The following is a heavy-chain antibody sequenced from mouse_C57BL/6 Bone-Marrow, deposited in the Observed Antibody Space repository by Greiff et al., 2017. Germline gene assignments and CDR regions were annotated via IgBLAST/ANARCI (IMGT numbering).Heavy chain of an antibody. Sequence: EVQLQQSGPELVKPGASVKIPCKASGYTFTDYNMDWVKQSHGKSLEWIGDINPNNGGTIYNQKFKGKATLTVDKSSSTAYIELRSLTSEDTAVYYCARFPLYGYDVGRGYYFDYWGQGTTLTVSS. CDR2: INPNNGGT. V-gene: IGHV1-18*01. D-gene: IGHD2-2*01. CDR3: ARFPLYGYDVGRGYYFDY. CDR1: GYTFTDYN. J-gene: IGHJ2*01.